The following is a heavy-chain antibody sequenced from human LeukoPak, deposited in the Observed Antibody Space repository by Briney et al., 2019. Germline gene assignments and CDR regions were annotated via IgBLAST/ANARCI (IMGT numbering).Heavy chain of an antibody. CDR3: TTASTIVAAPWGGMDV. V-gene: IGHV3-15*01. Sequence: GGSLRLSCAASGFTFSNAWMSWVRQAPGKGLEWVGRIKSKTDGGTTDYAAPVKGRFTISRDDSKNTLYLQMNSLKTEDTAVYYCTTASTIVAAPWGGMDVWGQGTTVTVSS. J-gene: IGHJ6*02. CDR2: IKSKTDGGTT. D-gene: IGHD3-22*01. CDR1: GFTFSNAW.